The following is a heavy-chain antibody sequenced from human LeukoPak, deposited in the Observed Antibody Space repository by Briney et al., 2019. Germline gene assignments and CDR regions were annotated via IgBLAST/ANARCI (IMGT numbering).Heavy chain of an antibody. V-gene: IGHV3-30-3*01. Sequence: GGSLRLSCAASGFAFSSYAMHRVRQAPGKGLEWVAVITYDGSNKYYADSVKGRFTISRDNSKNTLYLQMNSLRAEDTAVYYCGVFGMDVWGQGTTVTVSS. J-gene: IGHJ6*02. CDR1: GFAFSSYA. CDR2: ITYDGSNK. CDR3: GVFGMDV.